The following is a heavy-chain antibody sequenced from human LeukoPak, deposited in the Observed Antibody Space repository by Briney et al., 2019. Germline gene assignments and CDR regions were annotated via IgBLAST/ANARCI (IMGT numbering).Heavy chain of an antibody. D-gene: IGHD3-22*01. CDR3: ARDPKLNYYDSSGPVDY. CDR1: GYTFTSYG. V-gene: IGHV1-18*01. J-gene: IGHJ4*02. CDR2: ISAYNGNT. Sequence: ASVKVSCKASGYTFTSYGISWVRQAPGQGLEGMGWISAYNGNTNYAQKLQGRVTMTTDTSTSTAYMELRSLRSDDTAVYYCARDPKLNYYDSSGPVDYWGQGTLVTVPS.